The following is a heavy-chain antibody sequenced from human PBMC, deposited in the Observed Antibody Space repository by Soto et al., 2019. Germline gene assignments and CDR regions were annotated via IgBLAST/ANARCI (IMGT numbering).Heavy chain of an antibody. D-gene: IGHD3-16*01. Sequence: PGGSLRLSCAASGITFSDAWMTWVRQVPGKGLEWVGRVKSIADAGTTTYAAPVKGRFSISSDDSNSTLFLQMNSLKIEDTAVYYCTTGRYTFGLDSWGQGILVTVSS. CDR1: GITFSDAW. V-gene: IGHV3-15*01. CDR2: VKSIADAGTT. J-gene: IGHJ4*02. CDR3: TTGRYTFGLDS.